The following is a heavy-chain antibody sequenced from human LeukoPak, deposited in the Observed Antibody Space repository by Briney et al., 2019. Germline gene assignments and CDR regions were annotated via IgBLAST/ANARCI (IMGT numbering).Heavy chain of an antibody. V-gene: IGHV3-7*01. Sequence: PGGSLRLSCAASGFTFTIFGLNWVRQGPGRGLEWVAIMKDDGSESYYVDSMKGRFTISRDNAKNSLYLQMNSLRAEDTAVYYCARVPPANRDTSAYRPLDYWGQGTLVTVSS. J-gene: IGHJ4*02. D-gene: IGHD3-22*01. CDR3: ARVPPANRDTSAYRPLDY. CDR1: GFTFTIFG. CDR2: MKDDGSES.